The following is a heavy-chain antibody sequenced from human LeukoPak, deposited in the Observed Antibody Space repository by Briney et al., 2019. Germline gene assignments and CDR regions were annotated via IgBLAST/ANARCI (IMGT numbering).Heavy chain of an antibody. D-gene: IGHD2-15*01. CDR2: IIPIFGTA. CDR3: ARALGYCSGGSCYVPRPFDY. Sequence: ASVKVSCKASGGTFSSYYISWVRQAPGQGLECMGGIIPIFGTANYAQKFQGRVTITADESTSTAYMELSSLISDDTAVYYCARALGYCSGGSCYVPRPFDYWGQGNLVPVSS. V-gene: IGHV1-69*13. J-gene: IGHJ4*02. CDR1: GGTFSSYY.